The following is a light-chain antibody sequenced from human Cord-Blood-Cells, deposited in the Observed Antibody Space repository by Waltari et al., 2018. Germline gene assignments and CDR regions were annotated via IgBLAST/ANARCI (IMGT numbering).Light chain of an antibody. CDR3: CSYAGSSTFVV. V-gene: IGLV2-23*03. CDR2: EGS. CDR1: SSDVGSYHL. J-gene: IGLJ2*01. Sequence: QSALTQPAAVSGSPGQSLTIPCTGTSSDVGSYHLVSWYQQHPGKAPKHMIYEGSKRPSGVSNRFSGSKSGNTASLTISGLQAEDEAEYYCCSYAGSSTFVVFGGGTKLTVL.